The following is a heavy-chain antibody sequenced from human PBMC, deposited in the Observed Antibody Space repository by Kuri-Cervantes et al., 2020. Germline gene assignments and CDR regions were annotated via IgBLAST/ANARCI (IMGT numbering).Heavy chain of an antibody. CDR2: INAGNGNT. CDR1: GYTFTSYA. J-gene: IGHJ5*02. CDR3: ARDYIEYYGSGSYYNDRGWFDP. D-gene: IGHD3-10*01. V-gene: IGHV1-3*01. Sequence: ASVKVSCKASGYTFTSYAMHWVRQAPGQRLEWMGWINAGNGNTKYSQKFQGRVTITRDMSTSTAYMELSSLRSEDTAVYYCARDYIEYYGSGSYYNDRGWFDPWGQGTLVTVSS.